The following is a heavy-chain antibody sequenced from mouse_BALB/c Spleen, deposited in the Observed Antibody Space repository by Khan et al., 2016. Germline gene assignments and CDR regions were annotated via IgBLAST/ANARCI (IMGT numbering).Heavy chain of an antibody. Sequence: QVRLQQSGAELVRPGSSVKISCKASDYAFSRYWMNWVKQRPGQGLEWIGQIYPGDGDTNYNGKFKGKATLTADKFSSTAYMQLSSLTSEDSAVXFWARGTPFAYWGQGTLVTVSA. V-gene: IGHV1-80*01. D-gene: IGHD2-14*01. CDR1: DYAFSRYW. CDR2: IYPGDGDT. CDR3: ARGTPFAY. J-gene: IGHJ3*01.